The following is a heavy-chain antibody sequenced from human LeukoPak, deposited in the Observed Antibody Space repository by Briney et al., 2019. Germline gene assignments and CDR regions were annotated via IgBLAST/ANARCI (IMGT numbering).Heavy chain of an antibody. CDR2: INGSGSST. D-gene: IGHD3-3*01. Sequence: GSLRLYSAASGFTFSSHAMSWVRQAPGKGLEWVSAINGSGSSTYYADSVKGRVSISRDNSKNTLYLQMNSLRVEDTALYYCARDFWDDFEYFDLWGRGTLVTVSS. J-gene: IGHJ2*01. V-gene: IGHV3-23*01. CDR1: GFTFSSHA. CDR3: ARDFWDDFEYFDL.